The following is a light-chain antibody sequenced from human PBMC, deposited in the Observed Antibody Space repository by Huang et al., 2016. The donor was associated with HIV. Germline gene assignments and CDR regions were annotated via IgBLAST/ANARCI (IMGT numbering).Light chain of an antibody. V-gene: IGKV3-15*01. CDR1: QSVDSD. Sequence: EIVMTQSPATLSVSPGERATLSCRASQSVDSDLAWYQQKRGQAPRLRMYGASTRATGIPARFSGSGSGTEFTLSISSLQSEDYAVYYCQQYHKWPPLTFGQGTRVEIK. CDR2: GAS. CDR3: QQYHKWPPLT. J-gene: IGKJ1*01.